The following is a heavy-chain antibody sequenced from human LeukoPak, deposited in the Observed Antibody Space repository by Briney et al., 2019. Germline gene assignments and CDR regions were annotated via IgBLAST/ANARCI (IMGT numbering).Heavy chain of an antibody. CDR1: GGSISSYY. D-gene: IGHD2-2*01. CDR3: AKRKYCSSTSCYYFDY. CDR2: IYYSGST. V-gene: IGHV4-59*01. Sequence: SATLSLTCTVSGGSISSYYWSWIRQPPGKGLEWIGYIYYSGSTNYNPSLKSRVTISVDTSKNQFSLKLSSVTAADTAVYYCAKRKYCSSTSCYYFDYWGQGTLVTVSS. J-gene: IGHJ4*02.